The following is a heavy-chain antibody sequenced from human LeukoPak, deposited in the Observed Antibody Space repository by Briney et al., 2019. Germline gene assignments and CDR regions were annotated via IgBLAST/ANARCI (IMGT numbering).Heavy chain of an antibody. CDR3: AKEHVLRYFDWLFFDY. CDR1: GFIFSSYA. J-gene: IGHJ4*02. CDR2: ISGSGGST. V-gene: IGHV3-23*01. D-gene: IGHD3-9*01. Sequence: GGSLRLSCAASGFIFSSYAMSWVRQAPGKGLEWVSAISGSGGSTYYADSVKGRFTISRDNSKNTLYLQMNSLRAEDTAVYYCAKEHVLRYFDWLFFDYWGQGTLVTVSS.